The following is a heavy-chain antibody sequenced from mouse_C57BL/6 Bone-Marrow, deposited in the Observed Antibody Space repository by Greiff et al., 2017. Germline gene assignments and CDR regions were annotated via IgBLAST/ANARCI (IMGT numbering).Heavy chain of an antibody. V-gene: IGHV6-3*01. J-gene: IGHJ1*03. CDR3: TGSSGWYFDV. CDR2: IRLKSDNYAT. CDR1: GFTFSNYW. Sequence: EVKLMESGGGLVQPGGSMKLSCVASGFTFSNYWMNWVRQSPEKGLEWVAQIRLKSDNYATHYAESVKGRFTISRDDSNSSVYLQMNNLRAEDTGIYYCTGSSGWYFDVWGTGTTVTVSS.